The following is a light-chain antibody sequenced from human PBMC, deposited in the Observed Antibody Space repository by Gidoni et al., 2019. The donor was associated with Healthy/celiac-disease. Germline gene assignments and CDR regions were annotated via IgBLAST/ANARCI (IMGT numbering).Light chain of an antibody. CDR1: EDIANY. V-gene: IGKV1-33*01. CDR3: QQYDNLPIT. CDR2: DSS. Sequence: DIQMPQSPSSLSASVGDRVTIPCQASEDIANYLNWYQQKPGKAPNLLIYDSSNLETGVPSRFSGSGSGTDFTFTISSLQPEDFATYYCQQYDNLPITFGQGTRLDMK. J-gene: IGKJ5*01.